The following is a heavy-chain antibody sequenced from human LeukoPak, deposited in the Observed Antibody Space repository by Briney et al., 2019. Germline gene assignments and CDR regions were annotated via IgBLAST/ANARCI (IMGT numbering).Heavy chain of an antibody. Sequence: GSSVKVSCKASGGTFSTYLISWVRQAPGQGLEWMGGIIPISATPNYAQKFQGRVTISADESTSTVYMDLSSLRSEDTAVYYCASLLSGGGNSFDYWGQGTLVTVSS. D-gene: IGHD4-23*01. V-gene: IGHV1-69*01. CDR2: IIPISATP. CDR3: ASLLSGGGNSFDY. CDR1: GGTFSTYL. J-gene: IGHJ4*02.